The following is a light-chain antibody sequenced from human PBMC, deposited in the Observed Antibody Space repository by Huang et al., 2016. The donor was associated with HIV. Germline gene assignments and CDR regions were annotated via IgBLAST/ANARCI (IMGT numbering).Light chain of an antibody. CDR2: GAS. Sequence: DIVLPQSPGTLSLSPGERATLSCRASQSVSSSYIAWYQQKPGQAPRLLVYGASSRATGIPDRFSASGSGTDFTLTISRLEPEDFAVYYCQHYSNSPFTFGPGTKVDLK. CDR1: QSVSSSY. CDR3: QHYSNSPFT. V-gene: IGKV3-20*01. J-gene: IGKJ3*01.